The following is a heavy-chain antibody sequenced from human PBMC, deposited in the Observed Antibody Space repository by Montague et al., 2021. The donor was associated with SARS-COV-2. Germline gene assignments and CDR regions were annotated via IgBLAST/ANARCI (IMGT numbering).Heavy chain of an antibody. CDR3: ASSNFFAY. D-gene: IGHD6-6*01. CDR1: GFTFSKFG. CDR2: IDPAGGAT. Sequence: SLRLSCAASGFTFSKFGMNWVRQAPGKGLEWVSTIDPAGGATYYADSVRGRFVISRDNSKNILPLQMDSLTADDTAVYYCASSNFFAYWGQGTLITVSS. J-gene: IGHJ4*02. V-gene: IGHV3-23*01.